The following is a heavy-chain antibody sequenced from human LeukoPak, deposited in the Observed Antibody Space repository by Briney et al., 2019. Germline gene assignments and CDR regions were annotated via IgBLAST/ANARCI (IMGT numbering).Heavy chain of an antibody. CDR2: IYPGDSDT. J-gene: IGHJ4*02. V-gene: IGHV5-51*01. CDR3: ARLHGILTGPFDY. CDR1: GYSFTSYW. D-gene: IGHD1-20*01. Sequence: GESLKISCQGSGYSFTSYWIGWVRQVPGKGREWMGIIYPGDSDTRYSPSVQGQVTLSADKSISTAYLKWSSLKASDTAMYYCARLHGILTGPFDYWGQGTLVTVSS.